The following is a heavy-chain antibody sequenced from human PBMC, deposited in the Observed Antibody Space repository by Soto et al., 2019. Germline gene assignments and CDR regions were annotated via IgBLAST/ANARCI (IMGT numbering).Heavy chain of an antibody. CDR3: ARRPHCSGGICYYGLDN. J-gene: IGHJ4*02. CDR1: GYTFTNSD. Sequence: QVQLVQAGAEVKKPGASVKVSCKASGYTFTNSDINWVRQAPGQGLEWMGWMNPDSGHAAYAQKFQGRVTLTTSTSTSTVYMEMRSLGSEATAVYYCARRPHCSGGICYYGLDNWGQGTLVTVSS. CDR2: MNPDSGHA. V-gene: IGHV1-8*01. D-gene: IGHD2-15*01.